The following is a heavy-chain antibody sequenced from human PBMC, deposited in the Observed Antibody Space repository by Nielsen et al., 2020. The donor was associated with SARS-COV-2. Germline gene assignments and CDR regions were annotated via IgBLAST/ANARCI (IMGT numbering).Heavy chain of an antibody. D-gene: IGHD6-13*01. CDR3: AREVAAAV. J-gene: IGHJ6*02. CDR1: GYTFTGYY. Sequence: ASVKVSCKASGYTFTGYYMHWVRQAPGQGLEWMGWISAYNGNTNYAQKLQGRVTMTTDTSTSTAYMELRSLRSDDTAVYYCAREVAAAVWGQGTTVTVSS. V-gene: IGHV1-18*04. CDR2: ISAYNGNT.